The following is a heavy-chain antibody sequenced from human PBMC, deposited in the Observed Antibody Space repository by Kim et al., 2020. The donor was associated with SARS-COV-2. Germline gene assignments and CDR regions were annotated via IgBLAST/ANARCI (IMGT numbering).Heavy chain of an antibody. J-gene: IGHJ4*02. D-gene: IGHD3-22*01. CDR3: TTDYYDSSGYSDY. V-gene: IGHV3-15*01. Sequence: YAAHGKGKFTISRDDSKNTLYLQMNSLKTEDTAVYYCTTDYYDSSGYSDYWGQGTLVTVSS.